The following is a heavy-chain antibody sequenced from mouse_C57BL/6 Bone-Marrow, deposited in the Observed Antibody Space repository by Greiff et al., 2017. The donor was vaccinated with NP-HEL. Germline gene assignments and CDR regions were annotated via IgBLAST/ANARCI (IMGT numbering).Heavy chain of an antibody. CDR1: GFTFSDYY. V-gene: IGHV5-12*01. CDR2: ISNGGGST. J-gene: IGHJ3*01. Sequence: DVMLVESGGGLVQPGGSLKLSCAASGFTFSDYYMYWVRQTPEKRLEWVAYISNGGGSTYYPDTVKGRFTISRDNAKNTLYLQMSRLKSEDTAMYYCARRLGGAYWGQGTLVTVSA. D-gene: IGHD4-1*01. CDR3: ARRLGGAY.